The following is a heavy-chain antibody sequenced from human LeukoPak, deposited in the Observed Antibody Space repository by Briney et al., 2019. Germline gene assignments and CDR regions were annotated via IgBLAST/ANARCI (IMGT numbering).Heavy chain of an antibody. Sequence: ASVKVSCKASGYTFTSYGISWVRQALGQGLEWMGWISAYNGNTNYAQKLQGRVTMTTDTSTSTAYMELRSLRSDDTAVYYCARDRKTWVTMVRGVIIVYGMDVWGKGTTVTVSS. V-gene: IGHV1-18*04. J-gene: IGHJ6*04. CDR3: ARDRKTWVTMVRGVIIVYGMDV. CDR1: GYTFTSYG. D-gene: IGHD3-10*01. CDR2: ISAYNGNT.